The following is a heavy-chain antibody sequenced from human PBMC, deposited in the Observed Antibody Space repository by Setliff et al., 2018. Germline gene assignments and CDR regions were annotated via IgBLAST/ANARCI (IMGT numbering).Heavy chain of an antibody. CDR3: ARDGISWLNWLDP. CDR2: INPKSGVT. V-gene: IGHV1-2*02. J-gene: IGHJ5*02. Sequence: ASVKVSCKASGVTFGRYVISWVRQVPGRGPEWMGSINPKSGVTRYVQKFQGRVTITRDTSISTAYMELSSLRSDDTAVYYCARDGISWLNWLDPWGQGTPVTVSS. D-gene: IGHD6-13*01. CDR1: GVTFGRYV.